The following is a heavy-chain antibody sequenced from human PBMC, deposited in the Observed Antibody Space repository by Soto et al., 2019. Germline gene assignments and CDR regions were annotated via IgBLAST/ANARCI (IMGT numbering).Heavy chain of an antibody. J-gene: IGHJ6*02. Sequence: VGSLILSCSASGFTFSSYWMSWVREAPGKGLEWVSYISSSGSTIYYADSVKGRFTISRDNAKNSLYLQMNSLRAEDTAVYYCARDRHHIVVVPAAIPVGMDVWGQGTTVTVSS. V-gene: IGHV3-48*04. CDR1: GFTFSSYW. D-gene: IGHD2-2*02. CDR2: ISSSGSTI. CDR3: ARDRHHIVVVPAAIPVGMDV.